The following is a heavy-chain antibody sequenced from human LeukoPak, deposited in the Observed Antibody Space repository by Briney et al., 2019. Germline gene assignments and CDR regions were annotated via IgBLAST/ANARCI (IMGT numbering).Heavy chain of an antibody. CDR2: IWYDGSNK. Sequence: GGSLRLSCAASGFTFSSYGMHWVRQAPGKGLEWVAVIWYDGSNKYYADSVKGRFTISRDNSKNTLYLQMNSLRAEDTAVYYCARGDDFETDAFDIWGQGTMVTVSS. CDR1: GFTFSSYG. J-gene: IGHJ3*02. D-gene: IGHD3/OR15-3a*01. V-gene: IGHV3-33*01. CDR3: ARGDDFETDAFDI.